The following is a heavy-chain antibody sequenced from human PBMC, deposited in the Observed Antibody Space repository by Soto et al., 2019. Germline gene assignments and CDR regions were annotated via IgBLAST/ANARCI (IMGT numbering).Heavy chain of an antibody. D-gene: IGHD3-10*02. J-gene: IGHJ4*02. V-gene: IGHV3-23*01. CDR3: AKALYVGFTY. CDR2: ISGSGDST. Sequence: PGGSLRLSCAASGFTFSSYSMNWVRQAPGKGLEWVSGISGSGDSTHYADSVKGRFTVSRDNSKSMLYLQTNSLRAEDTAIYYCAKALYVGFTYWGQGTLVTVSS. CDR1: GFTFSSYS.